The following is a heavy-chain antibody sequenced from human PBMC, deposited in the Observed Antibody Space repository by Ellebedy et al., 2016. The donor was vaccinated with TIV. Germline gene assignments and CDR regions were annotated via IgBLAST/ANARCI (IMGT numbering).Heavy chain of an antibody. CDR2: MNLDSGDT. CDR1: GYTFTGDE. Sequence: ASVKVSCXASGYTFTGDEINWIRQAGGQGLEWTGWMNLDSGDTGFAEKFRDRLIMTRDTSISMAYMELASLTSEDSAVYYCTSGWDYWGQGTLVTVSS. J-gene: IGHJ4*02. CDR3: TSGWDY. V-gene: IGHV1-8*01.